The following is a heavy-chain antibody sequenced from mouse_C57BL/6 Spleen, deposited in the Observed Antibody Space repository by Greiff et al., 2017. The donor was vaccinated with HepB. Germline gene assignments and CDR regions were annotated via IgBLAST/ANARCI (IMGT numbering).Heavy chain of an antibody. CDR2: ISNGGGST. J-gene: IGHJ3*01. Sequence: EVKVEESGGGLVQPGGSLKLSCAASGFTFSDYYMYWVRQTPEKRLEWVAYISNGGGSTYYPDTVKGRFTISRDNAKNTLYLQMSRLKSEDTAMYYCASPYYDYDGGFAYWGQGTLVTVSA. D-gene: IGHD2-4*01. V-gene: IGHV5-12*01. CDR3: ASPYYDYDGGFAY. CDR1: GFTFSDYY.